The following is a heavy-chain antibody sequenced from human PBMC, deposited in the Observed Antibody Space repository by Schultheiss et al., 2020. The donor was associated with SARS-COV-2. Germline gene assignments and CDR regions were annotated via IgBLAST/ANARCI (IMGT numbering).Heavy chain of an antibody. Sequence: GGSLRLSCAASGFTFSSYGMHWVRQAPGKGLEWVAVIWYDGSNKYYADSVKGRFTISRDNAKNSLYLQMNSLRAEDTAVYYCARLDGVPAAAYYYYGMDVWGQGTTVTVSS. D-gene: IGHD2-2*01. CDR2: IWYDGSNK. V-gene: IGHV3-33*08. CDR1: GFTFSSYG. J-gene: IGHJ6*02. CDR3: ARLDGVPAAAYYYYGMDV.